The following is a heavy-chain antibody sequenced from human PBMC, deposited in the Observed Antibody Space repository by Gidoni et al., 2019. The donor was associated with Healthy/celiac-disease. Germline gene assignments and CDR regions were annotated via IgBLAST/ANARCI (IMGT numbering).Heavy chain of an antibody. J-gene: IGHJ5*02. D-gene: IGHD6-13*01. CDR2: ISSSGSTI. V-gene: IGHV3-11*01. CDR3: ASSPSSWYDLFTWFDP. Sequence: QVQLVESGGGLVKPGGSLRLSCAASGFTFSDYYMGWFRQAPGKGLEWLSYISSSGSTIYYADSVKGRFTISRDKAKNSLYLQMNSLRAEDTAVYYCASSPSSWYDLFTWFDPWGQGTLVTVSS. CDR1: GFTFSDYY.